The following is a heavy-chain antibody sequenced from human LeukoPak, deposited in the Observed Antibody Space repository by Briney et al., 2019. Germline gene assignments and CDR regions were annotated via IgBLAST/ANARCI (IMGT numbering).Heavy chain of an antibody. V-gene: IGHV3-21*01. CDR3: ARAIPYYYDSSGYYAPVD. D-gene: IGHD3-22*01. CDR2: ISSSSYI. J-gene: IGHJ4*02. Sequence: GGSLRLSCAASGFTFSSYSMNWVRQAPGKGLEWVSSISSSSYIYYADSVKGRFTISRDNAKNSLYLQMNSLRAEDTAVYYCARAIPYYYDSSGYYAPVDWGQGTLVTVSS. CDR1: GFTFSSYS.